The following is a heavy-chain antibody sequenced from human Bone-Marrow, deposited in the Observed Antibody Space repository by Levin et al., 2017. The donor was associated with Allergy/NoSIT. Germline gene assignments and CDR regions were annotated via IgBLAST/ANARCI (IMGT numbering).Heavy chain of an antibody. Sequence: SVKVSCKASGGTFSSYAISWVRQAPGQGLEWMGGIIPIFGTANYAQKFQGRVTITADKSTSTAYMELSSLRSEDTAVYYCARGVDYYDSSGSRVLGLWGRGTLVTVSS. CDR1: GGTFSSYA. D-gene: IGHD3-22*01. J-gene: IGHJ2*01. V-gene: IGHV1-69*06. CDR2: IIPIFGTA. CDR3: ARGVDYYDSSGSRVLGL.